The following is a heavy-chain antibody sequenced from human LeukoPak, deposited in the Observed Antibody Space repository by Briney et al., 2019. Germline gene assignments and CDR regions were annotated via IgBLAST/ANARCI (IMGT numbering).Heavy chain of an antibody. J-gene: IGHJ4*02. CDR2: ISGSGAGT. CDR3: AKFAGDSSGLYSYFDY. V-gene: IGHV3-23*01. Sequence: PGGSLRLSCAVSGVIFSNYAMAWVRQAPGKGLEWVSTISGSGAGTYYADSVKGRYTISRDNSKNTVFLQMNSLRAEDTAVYYCAKFAGDSSGLYSYFDYWGQGHLVTVSS. D-gene: IGHD6-19*01. CDR1: GVIFSNYA.